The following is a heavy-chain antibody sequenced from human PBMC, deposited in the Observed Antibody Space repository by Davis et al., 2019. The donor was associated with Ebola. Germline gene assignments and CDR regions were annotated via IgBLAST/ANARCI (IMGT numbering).Heavy chain of an antibody. CDR1: GDSVSSNSAA. J-gene: IGHJ6*02. D-gene: IGHD3-22*01. CDR3: ARDRRYYDSSGYLLYYYYGMDV. V-gene: IGHV6-1*01. CDR2: TYYRSTWYN. Sequence: SQTLSLTCAISGDSVSSNSAAWNWIRQSPSRGLEWLGRTYYRSTWYNDYAVSAKSRITINPDTSKNQFSLQLNSVTPEDTAVYYCARDRRYYDSSGYLLYYYYGMDVWGQGTTVTVSS.